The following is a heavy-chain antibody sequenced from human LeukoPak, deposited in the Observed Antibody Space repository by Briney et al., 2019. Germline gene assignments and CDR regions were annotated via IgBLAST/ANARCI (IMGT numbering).Heavy chain of an antibody. V-gene: IGHV1-24*01. CDR3: ARVPLYYYDSSGPREGSWFDP. CDR1: GYTLTELS. Sequence: ASVKVSCKVSGYTLTELSMHWVRQAPGKGLEWMGGFDPEDGETIYAQKFQGRVTMTEDTSTDTAYMELSSLRSEDTAVYYCARVPLYYYDSSGPREGSWFDPWGQGTLVTVSS. J-gene: IGHJ5*02. CDR2: FDPEDGET. D-gene: IGHD3-22*01.